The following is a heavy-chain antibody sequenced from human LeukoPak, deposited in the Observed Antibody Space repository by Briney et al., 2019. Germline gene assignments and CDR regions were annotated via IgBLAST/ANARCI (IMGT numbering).Heavy chain of an antibody. D-gene: IGHD3-3*01. Sequence: NASETLSLTCNVSGDSIRSYNWNWIRQPPGKGLEWIGYIYYSGSTNYNPSLKSRVTISLDTSKTQFSLKLDSVTSADTGVYYCARGSHDFWSGYYTEYYFDYWGQGTLVTVSS. J-gene: IGHJ4*02. CDR3: ARGSHDFWSGYYTEYYFDY. CDR1: GDSIRSYN. CDR2: IYYSGST. V-gene: IGHV4-59*01.